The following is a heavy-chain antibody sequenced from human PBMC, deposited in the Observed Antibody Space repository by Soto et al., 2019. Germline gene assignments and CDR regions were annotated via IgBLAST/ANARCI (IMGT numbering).Heavy chain of an antibody. D-gene: IGHD3-9*01. V-gene: IGHV1-18*01. Sequence: GTSVKVSSKASGYTFTSYGITWVRQAPGQGLEWMGWISAYNGNTNYAQKLQGRVTMTTDTSTSTAYMELRSLRSDDTAVYYFAIRXHVLTGYYLASWPDYWGQGTLVTVSS. CDR3: AIRXHVLTGYYLASWPDY. CDR1: GYTFTSYG. J-gene: IGHJ4*02. CDR2: ISAYNGNT.